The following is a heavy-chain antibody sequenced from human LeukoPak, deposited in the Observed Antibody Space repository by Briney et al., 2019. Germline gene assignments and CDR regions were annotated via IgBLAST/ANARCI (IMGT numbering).Heavy chain of an antibody. D-gene: IGHD4-17*01. CDR1: GFTFSSYA. CDR3: AKAFYGDYDYFDS. V-gene: IGHV3-23*01. J-gene: IGHJ4*02. Sequence: GGSLRLSCAASGFTFSSYAMSWVRQAPGKGLEWVSSITGSSASTYYADSVKGRFTISRDNSKNTLYLQMNSLRAEATAVYYCAKAFYGDYDYFDSWGQGALVTVSS. CDR2: ITGSSAST.